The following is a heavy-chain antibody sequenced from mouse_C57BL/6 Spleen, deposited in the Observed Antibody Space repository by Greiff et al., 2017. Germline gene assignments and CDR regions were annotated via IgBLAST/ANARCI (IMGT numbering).Heavy chain of an antibody. CDR3: VRQNDYEFAY. V-gene: IGHV10-1*01. CDR1: GFSFNTYA. J-gene: IGHJ3*01. D-gene: IGHD2-4*01. Sequence: EVHLVESGGGLVQPKGSLKLSCAASGFSFNTYAMNWVRQAPGKGLEWVARIRSKSNNYATYYADSVKDRFTISRDDSESMLYLQMNNLKTEDTAMYYCVRQNDYEFAYWGQGTLVTVSA. CDR2: IRSKSNNYAT.